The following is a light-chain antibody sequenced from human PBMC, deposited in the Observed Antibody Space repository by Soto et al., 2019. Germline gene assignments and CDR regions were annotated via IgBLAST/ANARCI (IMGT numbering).Light chain of an antibody. J-gene: IGLJ2*01. CDR2: EVT. CDR3: SSYAGSNNL. V-gene: IGLV2-8*01. CDR1: SSDVGRYNY. Sequence: QSALTQPPSASGSPGQSVTISCTGTSSDVGRYNYVSWYQQHPGKAPKLMIYEVTKRPSGVPDRFSGSKSGNTASLTVSGLQAEDEADYYCSSYAGSNNLFGGGTKVTVL.